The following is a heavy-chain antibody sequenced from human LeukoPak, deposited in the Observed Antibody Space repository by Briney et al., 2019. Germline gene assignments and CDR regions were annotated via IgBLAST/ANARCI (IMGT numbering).Heavy chain of an antibody. Sequence: SETLSLTCTVSGGFISSNYWSWIRQPPGKGLEWIGYVYYSGSTNYNPSLRSRVTISVDTSKSQFSLRLSSVTAADTAVYYCARRTWDTFDYWGQGTLVTVSS. J-gene: IGHJ4*02. CDR3: ARRTWDTFDY. CDR1: GGFISSNY. D-gene: IGHD1-26*01. CDR2: VYYSGST. V-gene: IGHV4-59*08.